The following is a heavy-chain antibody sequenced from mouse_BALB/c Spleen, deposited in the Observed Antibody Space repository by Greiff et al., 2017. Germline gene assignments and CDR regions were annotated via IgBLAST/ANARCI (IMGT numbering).Heavy chain of an antibody. Sequence: EVKLVESGGDLVKPGGSLKLSCAASGFTFSSYGMSWVRQTPDKRLECVATISSGGSYTYYPDSVKGRFTISRDNAKNTLYLQMSSLKSEDTAMYYCARHDYGSSYGNFDYWGQGTTLTVSS. CDR3: ARHDYGSSYGNFDY. V-gene: IGHV5-6*01. CDR1: GFTFSSYG. CDR2: ISSGGSYT. J-gene: IGHJ2*01. D-gene: IGHD1-1*01.